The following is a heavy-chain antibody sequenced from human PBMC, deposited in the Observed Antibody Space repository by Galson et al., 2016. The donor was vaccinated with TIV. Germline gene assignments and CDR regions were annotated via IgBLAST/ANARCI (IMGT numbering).Heavy chain of an antibody. J-gene: IGHJ4*02. CDR1: GFTFYRYR. CDR3: ATDGRDAYNPYFDS. D-gene: IGHD5-24*01. Sequence: SLRLSCAASGFTFYRYRMDWDRQAPGKGMEWIAVISPDGTDQNYADSMKGRFTISRDNSKNTLYLHMNNLGVEDTAVYYCATDGRDAYNPYFDSWGQGALVTVSS. V-gene: IGHV3-30*03. CDR2: ISPDGTDQ.